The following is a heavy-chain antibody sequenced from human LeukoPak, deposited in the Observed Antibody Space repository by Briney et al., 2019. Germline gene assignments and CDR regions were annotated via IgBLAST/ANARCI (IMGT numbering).Heavy chain of an antibody. CDR2: INSAGIST. V-gene: IGHV3-74*01. J-gene: IGHJ4*02. CDR1: GFTFISYL. D-gene: IGHD6-13*01. Sequence: GGSLRLSCTASGFTFISYLMHWVRPAPEKGLVWVSRINSAGISTNYADSVKGRFTIARDNAKNTLYLQMNSLRAEDTAIYYCGRDIATAVDYWGLGTLVTVSS. CDR3: GRDIATAVDY.